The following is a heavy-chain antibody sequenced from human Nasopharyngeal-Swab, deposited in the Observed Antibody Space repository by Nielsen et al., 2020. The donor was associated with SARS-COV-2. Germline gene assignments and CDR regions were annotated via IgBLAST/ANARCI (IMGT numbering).Heavy chain of an antibody. D-gene: IGHD5-12*01. CDR2: INHSGST. CDR3: ARGGYSGYDSSNWFDP. Sequence: SETLSLTCAVYGGSFSGYYWSWIRQPPGKGLEWIGEINHSGSTNYNPSPKSRVTISVDTSKNQFSLKLSSVTAADTAVYYCARGGYSGYDSSNWFDPWGQGTLVTVSS. CDR1: GGSFSGYY. J-gene: IGHJ5*02. V-gene: IGHV4-34*01.